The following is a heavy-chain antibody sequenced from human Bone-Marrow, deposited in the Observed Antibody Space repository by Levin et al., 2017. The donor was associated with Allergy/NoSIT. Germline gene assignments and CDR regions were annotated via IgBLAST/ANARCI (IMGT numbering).Heavy chain of an antibody. CDR3: AKDPARGYYDSSGYSGDH. D-gene: IGHD3-22*01. CDR1: GFSFWHYT. J-gene: IGHJ4*02. CDR2: ISSSGDST. Sequence: GESLKISCAASGFSFWHYTMNWVRQAPGKGLEWVSCISSSGDSTYYADSVKGRFTISRDNAKNSLYLQLNRLRDEDTALYYCAKDPARGYYDSSGYSGDHWGQGTLVTVSS. V-gene: IGHV3-48*02.